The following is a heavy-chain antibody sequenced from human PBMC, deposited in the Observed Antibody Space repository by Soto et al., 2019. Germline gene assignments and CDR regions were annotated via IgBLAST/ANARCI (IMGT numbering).Heavy chain of an antibody. J-gene: IGHJ4*02. Sequence: SETLSLTCTVSGGSIRDYYWGWIRQSPGKGLGWIGYIYYTGTTKYNPSLKSRVTISVGSSKNQFSLKLDSVTAADTAVYYCARLGGYYQAFDSCAQGTLVTVSS. V-gene: IGHV4-59*08. CDR3: ARLGGYYQAFDS. CDR1: GGSIRDYY. D-gene: IGHD3-22*01. CDR2: IYYTGTT.